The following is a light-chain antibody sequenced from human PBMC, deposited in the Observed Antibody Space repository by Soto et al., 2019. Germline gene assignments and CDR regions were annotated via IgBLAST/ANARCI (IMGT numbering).Light chain of an antibody. Sequence: QLVLTQPTSVSGAPGQRVTISCTGSSSNIGAGYDVHWYQQLPGTAPKLLIFGNSNRPSGVPDRFSGSKSGTSASLAITGLQAEDEADYYCQSYDSSLSAWVFGGGTKLTVL. V-gene: IGLV1-40*01. CDR3: QSYDSSLSAWV. CDR2: GNS. J-gene: IGLJ3*02. CDR1: SSNIGAGYD.